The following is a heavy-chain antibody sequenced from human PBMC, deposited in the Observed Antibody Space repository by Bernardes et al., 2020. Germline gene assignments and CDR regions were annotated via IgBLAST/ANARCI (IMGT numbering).Heavy chain of an antibody. D-gene: IGHD3-9*01. CDR2: ISSSSSYI. Sequence: GGSLRLSCAASGFTFSSYSMNWVRQAPGKGLEWVSSISSSSSYIYYADSVKGRFTISRDNAKNSLYLQMNSLRAEDTAVYYCARARPRDDILTGYYDWGQGTLVTVSS. CDR3: ARARPRDDILTGYYD. J-gene: IGHJ4*02. CDR1: GFTFSSYS. V-gene: IGHV3-21*01.